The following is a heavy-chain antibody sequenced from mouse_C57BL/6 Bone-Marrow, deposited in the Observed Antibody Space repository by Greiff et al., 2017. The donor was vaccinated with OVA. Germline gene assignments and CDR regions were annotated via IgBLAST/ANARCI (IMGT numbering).Heavy chain of an antibody. CDR3: ASPLYYGNYDD. D-gene: IGHD2-1*01. J-gene: IGHJ2*01. Sequence: VQLVESGPELVKPGASVKISCKASGYAFSSSWMNWVKQRPGKGLEWIGRIYPGDGDTNYNGKFKGKATLTADKSSSTAYMQLSSLTSEDSAVYFCASPLYYGNYDDWGQGTTLTVSS. CDR1: GYAFSSSW. CDR2: IYPGDGDT. V-gene: IGHV1-82*01.